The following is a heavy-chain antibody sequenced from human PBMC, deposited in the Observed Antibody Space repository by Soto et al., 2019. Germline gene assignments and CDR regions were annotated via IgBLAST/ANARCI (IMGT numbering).Heavy chain of an antibody. Sequence: QVQLVESGGGVVQPGRSLRLSCAASGFTFSTYGMHWVRQAPGKGLEWVAVIAYDGSDKYYADSVKGRFSISRDNSKNTLYLQMNSLRPEDMAVYYCAKVTGYCTSASCRRDYFYYYGMDVWGQGTTVTVSS. D-gene: IGHD2-2*01. CDR2: IAYDGSDK. J-gene: IGHJ6*02. CDR1: GFTFSTYG. CDR3: AKVTGYCTSASCRRDYFYYYGMDV. V-gene: IGHV3-30*18.